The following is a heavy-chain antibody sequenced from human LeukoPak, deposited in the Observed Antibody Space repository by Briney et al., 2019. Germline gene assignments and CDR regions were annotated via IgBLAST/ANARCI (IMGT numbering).Heavy chain of an antibody. D-gene: IGHD3-16*01. CDR3: ARVLSFRLRLGELRTLPDY. CDR1: GYTFTGYY. V-gene: IGHV1-8*02. CDR2: MNPNSGNT. J-gene: IGHJ4*02. Sequence: ASVKVSCKASGYTFTGYYMHWVRQAPGQGLEWMGWMNPNSGNTGYAQKFQGRVTMTRNTSISTAYMELSSLRSEDTAVYYCARVLSFRLRLGELRTLPDYWGQGTLVTVSS.